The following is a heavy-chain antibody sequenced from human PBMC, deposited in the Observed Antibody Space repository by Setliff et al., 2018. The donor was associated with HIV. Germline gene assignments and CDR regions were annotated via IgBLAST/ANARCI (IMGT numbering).Heavy chain of an antibody. D-gene: IGHD6-19*01. CDR2: MNPNSGNT. Sequence: GASVKVSCKASGNTFTKYYMHWVRQATGQGLEWMGWMNPNSGNTGYAQKFQGRVTITRNTSISTAYMELSSLRSEDTAVYYCVRLKSAVYSGGWYGGGYFDYWGQGTPVTVSS. CDR3: VRLKSAVYSGGWYGGGYFDY. J-gene: IGHJ4*02. CDR1: GNTFTKYY. V-gene: IGHV1-8*03.